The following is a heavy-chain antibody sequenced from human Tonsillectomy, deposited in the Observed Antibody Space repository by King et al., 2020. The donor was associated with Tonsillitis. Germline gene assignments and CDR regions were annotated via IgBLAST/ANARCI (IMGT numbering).Heavy chain of an antibody. CDR3: ARANQYYSDSSDVYFDY. CDR2: IKQDGNEK. J-gene: IGHJ4*02. Sequence: VQLVESGGGLVQPGGSLRLSCAASGFTFSNYWMSWVRQAPGKGLEWVANIKQDGNEKHYVDSAKGRFTISRDNAKNSLYLQMNSLRAEDTAVYYCARANQYYSDSSDVYFDYWGQGTLVTVSS. D-gene: IGHD3-22*01. V-gene: IGHV3-7*03. CDR1: GFTFSNYW.